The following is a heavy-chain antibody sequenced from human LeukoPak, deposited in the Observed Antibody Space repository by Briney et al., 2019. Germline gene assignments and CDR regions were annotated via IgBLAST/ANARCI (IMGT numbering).Heavy chain of an antibody. Sequence: GASVKVSCKASGYTFTSYAMNWVRQAPGQGLEWMGWINTNTGNPTYAQGFTGRFVFSLDTSVSTAYLQISSLKAEDTAVYYCARGPFWIQRTLRYYYMDVWGKGTTVTVSS. CDR1: GYTFTSYA. J-gene: IGHJ6*03. CDR2: INTNTGNP. V-gene: IGHV7-4-1*02. D-gene: IGHD5-18*01. CDR3: ARGPFWIQRTLRYYYMDV.